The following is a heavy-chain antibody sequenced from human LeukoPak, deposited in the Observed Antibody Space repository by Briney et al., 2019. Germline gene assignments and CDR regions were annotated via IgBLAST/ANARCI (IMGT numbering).Heavy chain of an antibody. V-gene: IGHV3-53*01. CDR3: ARDRRHYYETSGYFYPLGS. Sequence: GGSLRLSCAASRFTVSSNYMNWVRQAPGKGLEWVSVIYSGGSTYYAESVKGRFTISRDNSKNTVYLQMNSLRTEDTAVYYCARDRRHYYETSGYFYPLGSWGQGTLVTVSS. J-gene: IGHJ5*02. CDR1: RFTVSSNY. D-gene: IGHD3-22*01. CDR2: IYSGGST.